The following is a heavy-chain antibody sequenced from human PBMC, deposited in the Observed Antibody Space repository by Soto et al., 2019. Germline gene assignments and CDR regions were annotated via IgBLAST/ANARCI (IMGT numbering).Heavy chain of an antibody. CDR1: GFTFSSYA. J-gene: IGHJ4*02. Sequence: SLRLSCAASGFTFSSYAMHWVRQAPGKGLEWVAVISYEGSNKYYADSVKGRFTISRDNSKNTLYLQMNSLRAEDTAAYYCARDQGYSGYDGYFDYWGQGTLVTVSS. D-gene: IGHD5-12*01. CDR2: ISYEGSNK. CDR3: ARDQGYSGYDGYFDY. V-gene: IGHV3-30-3*01.